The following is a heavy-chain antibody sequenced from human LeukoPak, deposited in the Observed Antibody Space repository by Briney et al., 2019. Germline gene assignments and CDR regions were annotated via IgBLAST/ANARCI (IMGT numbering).Heavy chain of an antibody. CDR2: IYTSGST. J-gene: IGHJ4*02. CDR1: GGSIGSGSYY. CDR3: ARTYICGGDCYSFDY. Sequence: PSETLSLTCTVSGGSIGSGSYYWSWIRQPAGKGLERIGRIYTSGSTNYNPSLKSRVTISVDTSKNQFSLKLSSVTAADTAVYYCARTYICGGDCYSFDYWGQGTLVTVSS. D-gene: IGHD2-21*02. V-gene: IGHV4-61*02.